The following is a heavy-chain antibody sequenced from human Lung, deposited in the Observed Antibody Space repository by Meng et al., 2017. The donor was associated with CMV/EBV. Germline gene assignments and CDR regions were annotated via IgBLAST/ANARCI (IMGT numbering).Heavy chain of an antibody. CDR1: GGSSSSNGYY. D-gene: IGHD3-10*01. CDR2: IYHSGST. J-gene: IGHJ4*02. Sequence: QLQLQESGQGLVKPSEPLSLTCTVSGGSSSSNGYYWDWVRQPPGKGLEWIGAIYHSGSTSYNPSLQSRVTMFVDTSKNQFSLMLTSVTATDTAVYYCARRRGGSGRDCWGQGTLVTVSS. V-gene: IGHV4-39*01. CDR3: ARRRGGSGRDC.